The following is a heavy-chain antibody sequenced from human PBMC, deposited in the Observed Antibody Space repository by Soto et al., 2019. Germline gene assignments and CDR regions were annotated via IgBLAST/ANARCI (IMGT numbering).Heavy chain of an antibody. V-gene: IGHV3-48*01. CDR3: ARGGYCSGGSCYFEPIDY. CDR1: GFTFSSYS. J-gene: IGHJ4*02. D-gene: IGHD2-15*01. Sequence: EVQLVESGGGLVQPGGSLRLSCAASGFTFSSYSMNWVRQAPGKGLEWVSYISSSRSTIYYADSVKGRFSISRDNAKNSMYLQMNSLRAEDTAVYYCARGGYCSGGSCYFEPIDYWGQGTLVTVSS. CDR2: ISSSRSTI.